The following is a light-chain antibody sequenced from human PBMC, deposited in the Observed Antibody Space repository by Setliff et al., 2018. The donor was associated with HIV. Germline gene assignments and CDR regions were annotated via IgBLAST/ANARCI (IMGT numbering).Light chain of an antibody. J-gene: IGLJ2*01. Sequence: QSALTQPASVSGSPGQSITISCTGSSSNVGNYNLVSWYQVHPGKVPKVIIFEVTKRPSGISDRFSGSKSANTASLTISRLQAEDEADYYCYSYATGKTVVFGGGTKVTVL. V-gene: IGLV2-23*02. CDR3: YSYATGKTVV. CDR1: SSNVGNYNL. CDR2: EVT.